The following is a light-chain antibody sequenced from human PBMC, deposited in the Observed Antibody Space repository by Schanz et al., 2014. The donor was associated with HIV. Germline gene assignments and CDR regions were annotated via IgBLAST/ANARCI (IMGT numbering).Light chain of an antibody. V-gene: IGKV1-33*01. CDR2: AAS. J-gene: IGKJ1*01. CDR3: QQYDNLPPHT. Sequence: DIQMTQSPSSLSASVGDRVTITCRASQSISTYLNWYQQKPGKAPNLLIYAASTLQSGVPSRFSGSGSGTDFTFTISSLQPEDIATYYCQQYDNLPPHTFGQGTKVEIK. CDR1: QSISTY.